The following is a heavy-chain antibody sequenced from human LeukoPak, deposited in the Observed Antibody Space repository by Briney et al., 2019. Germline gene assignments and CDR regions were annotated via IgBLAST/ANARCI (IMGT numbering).Heavy chain of an antibody. CDR3: TTDVLYCSSTSCYNWFDP. V-gene: IGHV3-15*01. CDR2: IKSKTDGGIT. D-gene: IGHD2-2*01. Sequence: GGSLRLSCAASGFTFSNAWMSWVRQAPGKGLEWVGRIKSKTDGGITDYAAPVKGRFTISRDDSKNTLYLQMNSLKTEDTAVYYCTTDVLYCSSTSCYNWFDPWGQGTLVTVSS. CDR1: GFTFSNAW. J-gene: IGHJ5*02.